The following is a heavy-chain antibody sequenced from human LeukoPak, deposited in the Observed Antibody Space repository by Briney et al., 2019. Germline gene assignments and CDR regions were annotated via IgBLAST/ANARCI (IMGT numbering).Heavy chain of an antibody. J-gene: IGHJ4*02. Sequence: SQTLSLTWGISGDSVSSNSAAWNWIRQSPSRGLEWLGRTYYRSKWFINYAPFVKSRIIINPDTPKNQVSLQLNSVTPEDTAVYYCTRSDCSSGRCPGFDNWGQGTLVTVSS. D-gene: IGHD6-19*01. V-gene: IGHV6-1*01. CDR2: TYYRSKWFI. CDR3: TRSDCSSGRCPGFDN. CDR1: GDSVSSNSAA.